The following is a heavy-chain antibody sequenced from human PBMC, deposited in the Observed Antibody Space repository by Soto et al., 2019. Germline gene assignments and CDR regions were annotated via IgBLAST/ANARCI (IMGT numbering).Heavy chain of an antibody. CDR3: AKDRTHHSGSYYLSSFDY. D-gene: IGHD3-10*01. CDR2: ISYDGSNK. J-gene: IGHJ4*02. Sequence: GGSLRLSCAASGFTFSSYGMHWVRQAPGKGLEWVAVISYDGSNKYYADSVKGRFTISRDNSKNTLYLQMNSLRAEDTAVYYCAKDRTHHSGSYYLSSFDYWGQGTLVTVSS. CDR1: GFTFSSYG. V-gene: IGHV3-30*18.